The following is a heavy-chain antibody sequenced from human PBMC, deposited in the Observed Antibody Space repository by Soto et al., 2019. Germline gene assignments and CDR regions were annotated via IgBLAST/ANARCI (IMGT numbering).Heavy chain of an antibody. Sequence: ASVKVSCKASGYTFTSYAMHWVRQAPGQRLEWMRWINAGNGNTKYSQKFQGRVTITRDTSASTAYMELSSLRSEDTAVYYCARGVTTVTTPPVIVGYYYYYMDVWGKGTTVTVSS. J-gene: IGHJ6*03. CDR2: INAGNGNT. CDR3: ARGVTTVTTPPVIVGYYYYYMDV. CDR1: GYTFTSYA. D-gene: IGHD4-4*01. V-gene: IGHV1-3*01.